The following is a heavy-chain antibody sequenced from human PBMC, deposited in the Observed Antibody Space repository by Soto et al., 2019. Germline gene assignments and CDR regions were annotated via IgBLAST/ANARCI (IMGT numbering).Heavy chain of an antibody. J-gene: IGHJ6*02. V-gene: IGHV3-49*03. D-gene: IGHD4-17*01. CDR2: IRSFKYGGTP. CDR1: GFTFADHS. CDR3: TRPPYGDYVRSLNYYYYYGMDV. Sequence: GGSLRLSCTTSGFTFADHSLSWFRQAPSKGLEWVSFIRSFKYGGTPEYAAAVKGRFTISRDDSKSIAYLQMTSLKTEDTAVYYCTRPPYGDYVRSLNYYYYYGMDVWGQGTTVTVSS.